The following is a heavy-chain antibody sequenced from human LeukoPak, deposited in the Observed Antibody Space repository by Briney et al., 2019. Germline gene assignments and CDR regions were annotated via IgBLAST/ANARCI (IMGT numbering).Heavy chain of an antibody. CDR3: AKGGGGDTAPHI. V-gene: IGHV3-23*01. J-gene: IGHJ3*02. CDR1: GFTFSSYA. Sequence: GGSLRLSCAASGFTFSSYAMSWVRQAPGKGLEWVSGISGSGGSTYYADSVKGRFTISRDNSKKTLYLQMNSLRAEDTAVYYCAKGGGGDTAPHIWGQGTMVTVSS. D-gene: IGHD5-18*01. CDR2: ISGSGGST.